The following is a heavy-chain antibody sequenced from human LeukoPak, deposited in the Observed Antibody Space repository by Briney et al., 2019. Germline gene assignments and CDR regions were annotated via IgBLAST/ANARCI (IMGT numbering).Heavy chain of an antibody. CDR1: GGSSSGYY. J-gene: IGHJ4*02. V-gene: IGHV4-34*01. D-gene: IGHD2-21*02. CDR3: ARRYGGNSSSYDY. CDR2: INHSGST. Sequence: SETLSLTCAVYGGSSSGYYWSWIRQPPGKGLEWFGEINHSGSTNYNPSLKSRVTISVDTSKNQFSLKLSSVTAADTAVYYCARRYGGNSSSYDYWGQGTLVTVSS.